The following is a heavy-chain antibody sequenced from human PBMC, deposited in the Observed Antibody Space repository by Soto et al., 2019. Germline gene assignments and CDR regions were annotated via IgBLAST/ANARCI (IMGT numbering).Heavy chain of an antibody. CDR3: ATYSSNSRDFDY. D-gene: IGHD6-13*01. Sequence: SETLSLTCAVSGGSIRSANWWSWVRQPPGKGLEWIGEIFHSGSTNYNPSLTSRITISVDKSKNQFSLKLTSVTAADTAMYYCATYSSNSRDFDYWGQGTLVTVSS. V-gene: IGHV4-4*02. J-gene: IGHJ4*02. CDR2: IFHSGST. CDR1: GGSIRSANW.